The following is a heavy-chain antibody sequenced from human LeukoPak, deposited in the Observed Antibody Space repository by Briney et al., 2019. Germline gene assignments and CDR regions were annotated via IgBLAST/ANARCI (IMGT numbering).Heavy chain of an antibody. D-gene: IGHD2-21*02. CDR1: GFTVRRNY. CDR2: IYTGGST. J-gene: IGHJ3*02. CDR3: AGGAGDWNAFHI. V-gene: IGHV3-66*01. Sequence: GGSLRLSCVASGFTVRRNYMSWVRQAPGKGLEWVSVIYTGGSTCYADSVKGRFTISRDNSNNILYLQMNSLRVEDTAVYYCAGGAGDWNAFHIWGQGTMVTVSS.